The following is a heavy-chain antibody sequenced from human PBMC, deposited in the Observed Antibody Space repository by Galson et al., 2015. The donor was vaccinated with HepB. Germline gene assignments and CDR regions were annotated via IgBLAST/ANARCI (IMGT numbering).Heavy chain of an antibody. D-gene: IGHD1-26*01. CDR2: INSDGSST. CDR1: GFTFSSYW. Sequence: SLRLSCAASGFTFSSYWMHWVRQAPGQGLVWVSRINSDGSSTSYADSVKGRFTITRDNAKNTLYLQMNSLRAEDTAVYCCARPGRATTYYYYYGMDVWGQGTTVTVSS. CDR3: ARPGRATTYYYYYGMDV. J-gene: IGHJ6*02. V-gene: IGHV3-74*01.